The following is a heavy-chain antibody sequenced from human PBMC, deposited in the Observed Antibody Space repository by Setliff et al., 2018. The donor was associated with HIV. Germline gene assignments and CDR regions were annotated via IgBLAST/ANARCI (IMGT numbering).Heavy chain of an antibody. D-gene: IGHD5-12*01. CDR3: ARVRERWLQLDY. CDR1: GDTFRNYA. Sequence: SVKVSCKVSGDTFRNYAINWVRLAPGQGLEWMGGIIPIFGTANYAQKFQGRVTITADESTSTAYMELSSLRSEDTAVYYCARVRERWLQLDYWGQGTLVTVSS. J-gene: IGHJ4*02. CDR2: IIPIFGTA. V-gene: IGHV1-69*13.